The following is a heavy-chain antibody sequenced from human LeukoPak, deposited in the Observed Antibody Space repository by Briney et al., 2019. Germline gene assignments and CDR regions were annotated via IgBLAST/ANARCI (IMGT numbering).Heavy chain of an antibody. V-gene: IGHV4-34*09. Sequence: PSETLSLTCAVYGGSFSGYYWSWIRQPPGKGLEWIGEINHSGSTNYNPSLKSRVTISVDTSKNQFSLKLSSVTAADTAVYYCARLRSPGGSGYENYFDYWGQGTLVTVSS. CDR2: INHSGST. D-gene: IGHD3-22*01. CDR3: ARLRSPGGSGYENYFDY. J-gene: IGHJ4*02. CDR1: GGSFSGYY.